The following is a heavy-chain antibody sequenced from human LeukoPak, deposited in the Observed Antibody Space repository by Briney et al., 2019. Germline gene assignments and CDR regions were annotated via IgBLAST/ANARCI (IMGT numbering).Heavy chain of an antibody. J-gene: IGHJ5*02. Sequence: GGSLRLSCAASGFTFSSYWMSWVRQAPGKGLEWVANIKEDGSEKYYVDSVKGRVTISRDNAKNSLYLQMNSLRAEDTAVYYCARATASNWFDPWGQGTLVSVSS. D-gene: IGHD2-21*01. CDR3: ARATASNWFDP. CDR2: IKEDGSEK. CDR1: GFTFSSYW. V-gene: IGHV3-7*01.